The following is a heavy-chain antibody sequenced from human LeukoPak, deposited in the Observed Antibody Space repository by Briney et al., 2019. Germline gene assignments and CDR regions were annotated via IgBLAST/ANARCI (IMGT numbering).Heavy chain of an antibody. J-gene: IGHJ4*02. CDR1: GFTFSSYA. CDR2: ISGSGGST. Sequence: GGSLRLSCAGSGFTFSSYAMSWVRQAPGKGLEWVSAISGSGGSTYHADPVKGRFTISRDNSKNTLYLQMNSLRAEDTAVYYCAKRTVVVPAAIFDYWGQGTLVTVSS. V-gene: IGHV3-23*01. D-gene: IGHD2-2*01. CDR3: AKRTVVVPAAIFDY.